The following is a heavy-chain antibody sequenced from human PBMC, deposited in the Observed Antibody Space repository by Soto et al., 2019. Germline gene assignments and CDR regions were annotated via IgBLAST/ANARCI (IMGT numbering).Heavy chain of an antibody. CDR2: IYWDDDK. V-gene: IGHV2-5*02. J-gene: IGHJ5*02. CDR3: AHRPHLDDFWRYNWFAP. CDR1: GFSLSTSGVG. Sequence: SGPTLVNPTQTLTLTCTFSGFSLSTSGVGVGWIRQPPGKALEWLALIYWDDDKRYSPSLKSRLTITKDTTKNQVVLTMTNMDPVDTATYYCAHRPHLDDFWRYNWFAPWGQGTLVTVSS. D-gene: IGHD3-3*01.